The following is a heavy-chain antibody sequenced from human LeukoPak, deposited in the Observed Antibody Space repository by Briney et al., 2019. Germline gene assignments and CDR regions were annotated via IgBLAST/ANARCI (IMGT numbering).Heavy chain of an antibody. CDR3: AKDNYGGIFAS. CDR2: ISDTVRDT. D-gene: IGHD4-17*01. Sequence: PGESLRLSCAASGFTFSAYGMSWVRQAPGKGLEWVSHISDTVRDTWYANSVTGRFIISRDNSRDTVYLQMSSLRPEDTALYFCAKDNYGGIFASWGQGTLVTVSS. V-gene: IGHV3-23*01. CDR1: GFTFSAYG. J-gene: IGHJ4*02.